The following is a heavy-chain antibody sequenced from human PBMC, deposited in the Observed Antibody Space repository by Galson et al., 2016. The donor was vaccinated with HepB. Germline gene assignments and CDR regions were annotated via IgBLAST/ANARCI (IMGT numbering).Heavy chain of an antibody. D-gene: IGHD2-21*02. Sequence: SETLSLTCTVSGGSISSRYYWSWIRQPPGKGLEWIGSTYYSGTTSYNPSLKSRVTISVDTSKDQFTLKLNSVTAADTALYYCASHCGGDCYVALGDAFDIWGQGTMVSVSS. CDR3: ASHCGGDCYVALGDAFDI. CDR2: TYYSGTT. CDR1: GGSISSRYY. J-gene: IGHJ3*02. V-gene: IGHV4-39*01.